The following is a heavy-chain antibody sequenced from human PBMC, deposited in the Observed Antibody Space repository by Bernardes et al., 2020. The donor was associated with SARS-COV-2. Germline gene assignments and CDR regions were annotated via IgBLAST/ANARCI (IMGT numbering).Heavy chain of an antibody. CDR3: ARQVVATIMGRLGYFDY. Sequence: SETLSLTCTVSGGSISSSSYYWGWIRQPPGKGLEWIGSIYYSGSTYYNPSLKSRVTISVDTSKNQFSLKLSSVTAADTAVYYCARQVVATIMGRLGYFDYWGQGTLVTVSS. D-gene: IGHD5-12*01. CDR1: GGSISSSSYY. V-gene: IGHV4-39*01. CDR2: IYYSGST. J-gene: IGHJ4*02.